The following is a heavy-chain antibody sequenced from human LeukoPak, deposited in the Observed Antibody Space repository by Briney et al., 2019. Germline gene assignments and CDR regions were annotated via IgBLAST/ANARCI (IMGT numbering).Heavy chain of an antibody. J-gene: IGHJ4*02. CDR1: GGSISSYY. D-gene: IGHD6-25*01. CDR3: ARENKYSSDFDY. CDR2: IYTSGST. Sequence: SETLSLTCTVSGGSISSYYWSWIRQPAGKGLESIGRIYTSGSTNYNPSLKSRVTMSVDTSKNQFSLKLSSVTAADTAVYYCARENKYSSDFDYWGQGTLVTVSS. V-gene: IGHV4-4*07.